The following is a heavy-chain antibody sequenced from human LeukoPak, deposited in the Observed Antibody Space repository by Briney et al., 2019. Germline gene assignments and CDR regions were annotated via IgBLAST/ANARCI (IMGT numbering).Heavy chain of an antibody. V-gene: IGHV3-23*01. J-gene: IGHJ4*02. CDR3: AKDQGQAVVPRRFDN. D-gene: IGHD2-2*01. Sequence: PGGSLRLSCAASGFMFSNFAMSWVRQAPGKGLEWVSTIYYSGGNTYSADSVKGRFTISRDNAKNTLYLQMNSLRAEDTAVYYCAKDQGQAVVPRRFDNTGQGTLVTVSS. CDR2: IYYSGGNT. CDR1: GFMFSNFA.